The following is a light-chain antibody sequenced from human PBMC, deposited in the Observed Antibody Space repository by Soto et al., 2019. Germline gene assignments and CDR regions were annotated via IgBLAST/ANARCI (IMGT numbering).Light chain of an antibody. Sequence: IPMTLSPSTVSAPKGDTFTVTCRASQSVSGWLAWYQQKPGEAPKLLIYDASALPRGVPSRFSGSGSGTKFTLTIASLQPDDFATYYCQQYETFSGTFGPGTIVDIK. CDR3: QQYETFSGT. V-gene: IGKV1-5*01. CDR1: QSVSGW. J-gene: IGKJ3*01. CDR2: DAS.